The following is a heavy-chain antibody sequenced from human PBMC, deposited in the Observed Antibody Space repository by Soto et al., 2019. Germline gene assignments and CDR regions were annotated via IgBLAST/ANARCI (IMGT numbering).Heavy chain of an antibody. CDR3: ASHHYDTSGYLWDV. V-gene: IGHV1-69*06. J-gene: IGHJ6*02. Sequence: QVQLVESGAAVKMPGYSVKVSCRASGGNFSTYAISWVRQGPGEGLEWMGGIIPIFGTKNYAQKFQARVAISADTSTSTAYMEVSRLTSDDTAIHYCASHHYDTSGYLWDVWGQGTTVTVSS. D-gene: IGHD3-22*01. CDR2: IIPIFGTK. CDR1: GGNFSTYA.